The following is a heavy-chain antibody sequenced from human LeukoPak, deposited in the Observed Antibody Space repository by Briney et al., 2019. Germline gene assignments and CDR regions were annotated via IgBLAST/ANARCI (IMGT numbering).Heavy chain of an antibody. J-gene: IGHJ6*03. D-gene: IGHD3-3*01. CDR1: GFTFRTYW. Sequence: SWGSLRLSCAASGFTFRTYWMSWVRQVPGKGLEWVAFMTYDGSKRPYADSVKGRFTISRDNSKNTLYLQMDGLRPEDTAVYYCAKNRRIFGRTLQRHYMDVWGKGTTVAVSS. CDR3: AKNRRIFGRTLQRHYMDV. V-gene: IGHV3-30*02. CDR2: MTYDGSKR.